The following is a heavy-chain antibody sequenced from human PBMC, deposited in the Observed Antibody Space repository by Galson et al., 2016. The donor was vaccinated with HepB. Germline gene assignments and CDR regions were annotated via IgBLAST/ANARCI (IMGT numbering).Heavy chain of an antibody. CDR1: GFTFSTYN. J-gene: IGHJ4*02. V-gene: IGHV3-48*02. CDR3: ASPGGGFRN. CDR2: TTSSSGVT. D-gene: IGHD6-19*01. Sequence: SLRLSCAVSGFTFSTYNMHWVRQAPGKGLEWIAFTTSSSGVTFYADSVKGRFTISRDNANNSLYLQMNSLRDEDTAVYYCASPGGGFRNWGQGTLVTVSS.